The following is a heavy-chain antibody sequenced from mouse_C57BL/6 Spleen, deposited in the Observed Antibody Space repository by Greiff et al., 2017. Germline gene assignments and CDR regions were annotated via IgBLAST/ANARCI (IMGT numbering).Heavy chain of an antibody. D-gene: IGHD2-2*01. Sequence: QVQLQQPGPELVKPGASVKLSCKASGYTFTSYWMHWVKQRPGQGLEWIGNINPSYGGTNYNEKFKSKATLTVDKSSSTAYMQLSSLTSEDSAVYYCARGGYDDGTYAMGYRGQGITVTVS. J-gene: IGHJ4*01. CDR3: ARGGYDDGTYAMGY. CDR1: GYTFTSYW. V-gene: IGHV1-53*01. CDR2: INPSYGGT.